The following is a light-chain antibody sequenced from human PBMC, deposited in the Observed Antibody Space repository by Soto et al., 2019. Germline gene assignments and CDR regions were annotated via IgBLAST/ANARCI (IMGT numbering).Light chain of an antibody. CDR1: QSVNSDY. V-gene: IGKV3-20*01. J-gene: IGKJ1*01. CDR3: QQHGSSPTWT. CDR2: GAS. Sequence: EIVLTQSPGTLSLSPGERLTLSCRASQSVNSDYLAWYQQKPGQAPRLLIYGASSRATGIPDRFSGSGSGTDFTLTISRLDPEDFAVYYCQQHGSSPTWTFGQGTKVDIK.